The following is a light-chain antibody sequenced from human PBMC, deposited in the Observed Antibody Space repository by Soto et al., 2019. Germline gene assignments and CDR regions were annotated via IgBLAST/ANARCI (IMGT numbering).Light chain of an antibody. CDR1: SSNIGSYH. J-gene: IGLJ2*01. V-gene: IGLV1-47*01. Sequence: QSVLTQPPSASGTPGQRVTISCSGSSSNIGSYHVYWYQQLPGTAPKLLIYRDNQRPSGVPDRFSGSKSGTSASLAISGLRSEDEADYYCAAWDDSLSGVVFGGGTKVTVL. CDR2: RDN. CDR3: AAWDDSLSGVV.